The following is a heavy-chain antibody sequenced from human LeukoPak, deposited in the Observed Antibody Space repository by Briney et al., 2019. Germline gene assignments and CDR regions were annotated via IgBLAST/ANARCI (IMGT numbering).Heavy chain of an antibody. CDR2: INPSGGST. D-gene: IGHD6-13*01. CDR1: GYTFTSYY. Sequence: ASVKVSCKASGYTFTSYYMHWVRQAPGQGLEWMGIINPSGGSTSYAQKFQGRVTMTRDTSTSTVYMELSSLRSEDTAVYYCARDRHASPPAAAGLTNWFDPWGQGTLVTVSS. V-gene: IGHV1-46*01. CDR3: ARDRHASPPAAAGLTNWFDP. J-gene: IGHJ5*02.